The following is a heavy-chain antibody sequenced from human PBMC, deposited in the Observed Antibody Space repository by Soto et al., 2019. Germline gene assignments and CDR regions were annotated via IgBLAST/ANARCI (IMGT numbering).Heavy chain of an antibody. J-gene: IGHJ6*02. Sequence: QVQVVQSGDEVKKPGASVKVSCKASGYTFTNYGFSWVRQAPGQGLEWMGWISGYNGNTKYAEKFLGRVTMTTDTSTSTAHMELRSLRSDDTAVYYCAREGQAPYYYYGMDVWGQGTAVTVSS. CDR1: GYTFTNYG. CDR2: ISGYNGNT. CDR3: AREGQAPYYYYGMDV. V-gene: IGHV1-18*01.